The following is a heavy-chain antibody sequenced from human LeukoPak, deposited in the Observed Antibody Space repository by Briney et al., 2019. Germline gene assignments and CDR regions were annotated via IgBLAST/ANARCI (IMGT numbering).Heavy chain of an antibody. CDR3: ARVQSDKSSGWPYYYYGMDV. V-gene: IGHV4-34*01. D-gene: IGHD6-19*01. J-gene: IGHJ6*02. CDR2: INHSGST. Sequence: PSETLSLTCTVSGGSISSYYWSWIRQPPGKGLEWIGEINHSGSTNYNPSLKSRVTISVDTSKNQFSLKLSSVTAADTAVYYCARVQSDKSSGWPYYYYGMDVWGQGTTVTVSS. CDR1: GGSISSYY.